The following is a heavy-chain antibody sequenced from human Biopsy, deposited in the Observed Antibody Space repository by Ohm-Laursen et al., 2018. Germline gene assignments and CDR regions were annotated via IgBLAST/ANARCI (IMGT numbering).Heavy chain of an antibody. CDR3: VRVRVWADSEGAFDP. J-gene: IGHJ3*01. D-gene: IGHD1-26*01. CDR1: GGSINNFY. Sequence: SETLSLTCIVSGGSINNFYWSWIRQPPGKGLEWIGIIYYSGNTKYNPSLKSRVTISVDTFRNQFSLKLSSVTAADTAVYYCVRVRVWADSEGAFDPWGQGTMVTVSS. V-gene: IGHV4-59*01. CDR2: IYYSGNT.